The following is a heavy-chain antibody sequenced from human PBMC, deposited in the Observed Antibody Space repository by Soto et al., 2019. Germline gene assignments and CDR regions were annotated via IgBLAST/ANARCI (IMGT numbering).Heavy chain of an antibody. CDR1: GYSFTSYW. CDR3: ARQYYDFWSGYYATDYGMDV. D-gene: IGHD3-3*01. J-gene: IGHJ6*02. V-gene: IGHV5-51*01. CDR2: IYPGDSDT. Sequence: GESLKISCKGSGYSFTSYWIGWARQMPGKGLEWMGIIYPGDSDTRYSPSFQGQVTISADKSISTAYLQWSSLKASDTAMYYCARQYYDFWSGYYATDYGMDVWGQGTTVTVSS.